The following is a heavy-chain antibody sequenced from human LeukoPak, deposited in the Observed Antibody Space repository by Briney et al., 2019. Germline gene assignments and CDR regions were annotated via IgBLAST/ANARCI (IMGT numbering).Heavy chain of an antibody. CDR1: GFTFSSYA. CDR3: AKDGWGSYNFDY. V-gene: IGHV3-23*01. Sequence: GGSLRLSCAASGFTFSSYAMSWVRQAPGKGLEWVSAISGSGGSTYYADSVKGRFTISRDNSKNTLYLQMNSLRAEDTAEYYCAKDGWGSYNFDYWGQGTLVTVSS. J-gene: IGHJ4*02. D-gene: IGHD1-26*01. CDR2: ISGSGGST.